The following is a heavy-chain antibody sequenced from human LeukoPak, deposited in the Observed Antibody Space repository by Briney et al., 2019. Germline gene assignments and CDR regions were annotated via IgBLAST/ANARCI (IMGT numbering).Heavy chain of an antibody. Sequence: GESLKISCKGSGYSFTSYWIGWVRPMPGKGLEWMGIIYPGDSDTRYSPSFQGQVTISADKSISTAYLQWSSLKASDTAMYYCARLSRLKDWYFDLWGRGTLVTVSS. CDR1: GYSFTSYW. CDR3: ARLSRLKDWYFDL. CDR2: IYPGDSDT. V-gene: IGHV5-51*01. J-gene: IGHJ2*01.